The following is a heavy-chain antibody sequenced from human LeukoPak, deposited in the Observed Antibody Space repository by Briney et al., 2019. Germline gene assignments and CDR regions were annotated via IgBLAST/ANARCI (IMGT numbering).Heavy chain of an antibody. D-gene: IGHD4-23*01. CDR2: IYHSGST. CDR1: GYSISSGYY. J-gene: IGHJ4*02. V-gene: IGHV4-38-2*02. CDR3: ARDRGYGGNPFDY. Sequence: SETLSLTCTVSGYSISSGYYWGWIRQPPGKGLEWIGSIYHSGSTYYNPSLKSRVTISVDTSKNQFSLKLSSVTAADTAVYYCARDRGYGGNPFDYWGQGTLVTVSS.